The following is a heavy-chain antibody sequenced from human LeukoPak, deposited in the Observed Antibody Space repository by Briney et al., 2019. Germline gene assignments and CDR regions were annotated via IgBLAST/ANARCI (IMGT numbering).Heavy chain of an antibody. Sequence: PGGSLRLSCAASGFTFSSYAMHWVRQAPGKGLEWVAFMRYDGTNKYYTDSVKGRFTISRDNAKNSLYLQMNSLRAEDTAVYYCARDLLNNWNYVDAFDIWGQGTMVTVSS. D-gene: IGHD1-7*01. CDR1: GFTFSSYA. V-gene: IGHV3-30*04. J-gene: IGHJ3*02. CDR3: ARDLLNNWNYVDAFDI. CDR2: MRYDGTNK.